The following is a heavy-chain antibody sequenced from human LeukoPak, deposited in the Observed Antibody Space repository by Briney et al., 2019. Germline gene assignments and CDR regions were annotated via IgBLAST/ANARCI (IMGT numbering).Heavy chain of an antibody. CDR2: ITTDGGGT. CDR3: ARNGVSYGLDI. D-gene: IGHD3-10*01. V-gene: IGHV3-64*01. Sequence: PGGSLRLSCAASGFTFSSYDMHWVRQAAGRGLESVSAITTDGGGTYYANSVKGRFTISRDNSKNTLYRQMGSLRAEDMAVYYCARNGVSYGLDIWGQGTMVTVSS. J-gene: IGHJ3*02. CDR1: GFTFSSYD.